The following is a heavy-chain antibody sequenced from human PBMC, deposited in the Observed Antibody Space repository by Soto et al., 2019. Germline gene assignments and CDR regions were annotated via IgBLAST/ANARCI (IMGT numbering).Heavy chain of an antibody. CDR3: ARDSSYGMAV. V-gene: IGHV3-74*01. CDR1: GFMFSNRW. Sequence: EVQLVESGGGLVQPGGSLRLSCAASGFMFSNRWMHWVRQAPGKGLVWVSYINSDGSTTTYADSVKGRFTISRDNAKNTVYLPMNSLRAEDTAVYYCARDSSYGMAVWGEGTTVTVSS. J-gene: IGHJ6*04. CDR2: INSDGSTT.